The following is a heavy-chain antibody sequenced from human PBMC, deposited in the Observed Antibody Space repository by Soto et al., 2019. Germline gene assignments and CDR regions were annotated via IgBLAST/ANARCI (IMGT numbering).Heavy chain of an antibody. Sequence: EVQLVESGGGLVQPGRSLRLSCAASGFTFDDYAMHWVRQTPEKGLEWVSGISWNSGTTDYADSVKGRFTISRDNARKSLYLQMNSLRAEDTGLYYCTKDQYNNKPFWYLDLWGRGTRVTVSS. CDR3: TKDQYNNKPFWYLDL. J-gene: IGHJ2*01. CDR2: ISWNSGTT. CDR1: GFTFDDYA. D-gene: IGHD1-1*01. V-gene: IGHV3-9*01.